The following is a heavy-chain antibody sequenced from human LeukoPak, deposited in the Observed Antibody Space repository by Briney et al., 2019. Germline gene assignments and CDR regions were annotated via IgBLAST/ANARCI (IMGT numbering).Heavy chain of an antibody. CDR1: EFTLRSYD. Sequence: GGSLRLSCAASEFTLRSYDMSWVRQAPGKGLEWVSVISGSGGSTYYADSVKGRFTISRDNSKNTVYLQMNSLRAEDMAVYYCAKGVSRSSGERGHWFDPWGQGTLVTVSS. CDR2: ISGSGGST. V-gene: IGHV3-23*01. D-gene: IGHD6-25*01. J-gene: IGHJ5*02. CDR3: AKGVSRSSGERGHWFDP.